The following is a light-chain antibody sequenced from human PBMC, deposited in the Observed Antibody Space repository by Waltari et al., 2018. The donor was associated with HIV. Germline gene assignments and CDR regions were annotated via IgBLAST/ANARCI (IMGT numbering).Light chain of an antibody. CDR1: SSNVGTNG. V-gene: IGLV1-51*01. CDR3: GTWDDKLGGGI. Sequence: QSVLTQPPSVSAAPGQKVTISCSGSSSNVGTNGVSWYQQLPGKSPTLLIYDRNKRFPGGPDRFASSQSGTSATLGISGLQTGDEANYYCGTWDDKLGGGIFGGGTKLTVL. CDR2: DRN. J-gene: IGLJ2*01.